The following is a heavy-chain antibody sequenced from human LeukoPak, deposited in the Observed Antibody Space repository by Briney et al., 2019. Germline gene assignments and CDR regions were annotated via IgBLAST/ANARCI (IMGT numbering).Heavy chain of an antibody. CDR2: MSYDGSNK. V-gene: IGHV3-30-3*01. D-gene: IGHD4-17*01. Sequence: GRSLRLSCAASGFTFSYYAMHWVRQAPGKGLEWVAVMSYDGSNKYYADSVKGRFTVSRDNSKNTLYLQMNSLRAEDTAVCYCARETGSAVGSTDFDYWGQGTLVTVSS. CDR3: ARETGSAVGSTDFDY. CDR1: GFTFSYYA. J-gene: IGHJ4*02.